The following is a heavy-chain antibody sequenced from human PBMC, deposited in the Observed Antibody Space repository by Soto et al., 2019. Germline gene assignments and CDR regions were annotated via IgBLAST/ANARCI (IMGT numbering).Heavy chain of an antibody. CDR3: ARDRAQDWKVDYYYYGMDV. Sequence: PGGSLRLSCAASGFTFSSYSTNWVRQAPGKGLEWVSSISSSSSYIYYADSVKGRFTISRDNAKNSLYLQMNSLRAEDTAVYYCARDRAQDWKVDYYYYGMDVWGQGTTVTVSS. J-gene: IGHJ6*02. V-gene: IGHV3-21*01. CDR2: ISSSSSYI. CDR1: GFTFSSYS. D-gene: IGHD1-1*01.